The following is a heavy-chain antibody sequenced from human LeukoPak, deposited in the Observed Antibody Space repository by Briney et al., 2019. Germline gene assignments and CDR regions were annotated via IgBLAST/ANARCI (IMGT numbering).Heavy chain of an antibody. D-gene: IGHD1-1*01. Sequence: ASVKVSCKASGYTFTSYYMHWERQAPGQGLEWMGIINPSGGSTSYAQKFQGRVTMTRDTSTSTVYMELSSLRSEDTAVYYCARALSTYINYYYYYGMDVWGQGTTVTVSS. CDR2: INPSGGST. V-gene: IGHV1-46*01. CDR1: GYTFTSYY. J-gene: IGHJ6*02. CDR3: ARALSTYINYYYYYGMDV.